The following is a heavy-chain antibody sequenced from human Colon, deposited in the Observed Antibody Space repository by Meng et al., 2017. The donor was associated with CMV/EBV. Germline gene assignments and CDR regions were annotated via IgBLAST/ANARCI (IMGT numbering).Heavy chain of an antibody. CDR2: ISAQKGDT. J-gene: IGHJ4*02. CDR1: GYTFTNYG. D-gene: IGHD5-24*01. Sequence: ASGYTFTNYGISWLRRAPGQGLEWLGWISAQKGDTAYGKNFQGRVSMTTDSSTSTAYMELRSLTSDDTAVYFCARDWSDVAKIIADNWGQGTLVTVSS. CDR3: ARDWSDVAKIIADN. V-gene: IGHV1-18*01.